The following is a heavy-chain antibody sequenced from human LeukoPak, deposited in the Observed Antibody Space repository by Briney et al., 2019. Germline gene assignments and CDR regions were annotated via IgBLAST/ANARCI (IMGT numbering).Heavy chain of an antibody. D-gene: IGHD5-18*01. CDR2: ISGSDSST. J-gene: IGHJ4*02. CDR1: GFTFSSSA. V-gene: IGHV3-23*01. CDR3: AKDRRYNYGYKDY. Sequence: GGSLRLSCAASGFTFSSSAMSWVRQAPGKGLEWVSTISGSDSSTYYADSVKGRFTISRDNSKNTLYLQMNSLRAEDTAVYYCAKDRRYNYGYKDYWGQGTLVTVSS.